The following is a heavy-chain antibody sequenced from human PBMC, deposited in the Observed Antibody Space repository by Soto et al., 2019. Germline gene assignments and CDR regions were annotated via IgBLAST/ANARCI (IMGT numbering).Heavy chain of an antibody. J-gene: IGHJ5*02. V-gene: IGHV4-34*01. Sequence: KASETLSLTCAVYGGSFSGYYWSWIRQPPGKGLEWIGEINHSGSTNYNPSLKSRVTISVDTSKNQFSLKLSSVTAADTAVYYCARGRRIAAHHHNWFDTWGQGTLVTVSS. CDR2: INHSGST. CDR1: GGSFSGYY. CDR3: ARGRRIAAHHHNWFDT. D-gene: IGHD6-6*01.